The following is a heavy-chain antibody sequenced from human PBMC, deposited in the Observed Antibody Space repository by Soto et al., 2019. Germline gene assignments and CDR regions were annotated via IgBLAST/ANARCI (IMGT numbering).Heavy chain of an antibody. J-gene: IGHJ6*02. Sequence: PVESLKISCKGAGYIFTSYWIGCFLQMPVKGLEWMGIIYPGDSDTRYSPSFQGQVTISADKSISTAYLQWSSLKASDTAMYYCASHSSSAYYYYGMDVWGQGTTVTVSS. CDR1: GYIFTSYW. CDR3: ASHSSSAYYYYGMDV. CDR2: IYPGDSDT. V-gene: IGHV5-51*01. D-gene: IGHD6-13*01.